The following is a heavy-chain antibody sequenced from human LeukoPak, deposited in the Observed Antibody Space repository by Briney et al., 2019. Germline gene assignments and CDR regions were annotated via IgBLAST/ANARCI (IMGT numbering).Heavy chain of an antibody. D-gene: IGHD3-22*01. V-gene: IGHV1-2*06. Sequence: GASVKVSCKASGYTFTGCYMHWVRQAPGQGLEWMGRINPNSGGTNYAQKFQGRVTMTRDTSISTAYMELSRLRSDDTAVYYCARVYYYDSSGAFDIWGQGTMVTVSS. J-gene: IGHJ3*02. CDR3: ARVYYYDSSGAFDI. CDR2: INPNSGGT. CDR1: GYTFTGCY.